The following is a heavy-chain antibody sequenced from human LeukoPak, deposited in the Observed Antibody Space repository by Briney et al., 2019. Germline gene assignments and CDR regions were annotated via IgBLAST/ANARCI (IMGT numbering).Heavy chain of an antibody. CDR3: ARSGYCSSTSCPDYFDY. CDR1: GGSTSSYY. V-gene: IGHV4-59*01. CDR2: IYYSGST. Sequence: PSETLSLTCTVSGGSTSSYYWSWIRQPPGKGLEWIGYIYYSGSTNYNPSLKSRVTISVDTSKNQFSLKLSSVTAADTAVYYCARSGYCSSTSCPDYFDYWGQGTLVTVSS. J-gene: IGHJ4*02. D-gene: IGHD2-2*01.